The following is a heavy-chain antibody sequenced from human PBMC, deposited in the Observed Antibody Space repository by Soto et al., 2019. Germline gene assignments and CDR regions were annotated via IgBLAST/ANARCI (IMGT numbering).Heavy chain of an antibody. V-gene: IGHV3-23*01. D-gene: IGHD1-7*01. Sequence: GGSLRLSCAASGLSFDSSDYSWMSRVRQAPGKGLEWVSTINGSGGSTYYADSVTGRFTISRDNSKITLYLQMNSLRAEDTAVYYCAKSFSGSPELRANWFDPWGQGTLVTVSS. CDR1: GLSFDSSD. CDR3: AKSFSGSPELRANWFDP. J-gene: IGHJ5*02. CDR2: INGSGGST.